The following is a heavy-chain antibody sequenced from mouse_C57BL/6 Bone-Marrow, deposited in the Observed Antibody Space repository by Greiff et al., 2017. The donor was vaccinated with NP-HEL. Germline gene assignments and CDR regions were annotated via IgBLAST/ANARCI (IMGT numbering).Heavy chain of an antibody. CDR3: ARHYYSNYFDY. J-gene: IGHJ2*01. D-gene: IGHD2-5*01. V-gene: IGHV5-6*01. CDR2: ISSGGSYT. CDR1: GFTFSSYG. Sequence: VQLKESGGDLVKPGGSLKLSCAASGFTFSSYGMSWVRQTPDKRLEWVATISSGGSYTYYPDSVKGRFTISRDTAKNTLYLQMSSLKSEDTAMYYCARHYYSNYFDYWGQGTTLTVSS.